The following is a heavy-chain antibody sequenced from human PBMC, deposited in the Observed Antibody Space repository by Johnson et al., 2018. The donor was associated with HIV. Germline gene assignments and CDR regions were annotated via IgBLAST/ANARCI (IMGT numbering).Heavy chain of an antibody. D-gene: IGHD3-22*01. Sequence: VQLVESGGGLVKPGGSLRLSCAASGFSFSDYYMSWIRQAPGKGLEWVGRIKSKTDGGTTDYAAPVKGRFTISRDDSKNTLYLQMNSLKTEDTAVYYCTICITMIVVVTTDAFDIWGQGTMVTVSS. CDR3: TICITMIVVVTTDAFDI. CDR2: IKSKTDGGTT. CDR1: GFSFSDYY. V-gene: IGHV3-15*01. J-gene: IGHJ3*02.